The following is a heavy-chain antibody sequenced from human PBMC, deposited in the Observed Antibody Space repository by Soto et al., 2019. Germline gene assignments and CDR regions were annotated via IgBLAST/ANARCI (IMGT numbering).Heavy chain of an antibody. CDR1: GFTVSSNY. D-gene: IGHD3-9*01. J-gene: IGHJ4*02. CDR2: IYSGGST. CDR3: ARTRGRDYDILTFDY. Sequence: QSGGSLRLSCAASGFTVSSNYMSWVRQAPGKGLEWVSVIYSGGSTYYADSVKGRFTISRDNSKNTLYLQMNSLRAEDTAVYYCARTRGRDYDILTFDYWGQGTLVTVSS. V-gene: IGHV3-66*01.